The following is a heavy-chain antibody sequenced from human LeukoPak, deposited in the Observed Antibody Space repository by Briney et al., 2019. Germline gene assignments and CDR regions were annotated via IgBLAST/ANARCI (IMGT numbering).Heavy chain of an antibody. D-gene: IGHD3-22*01. CDR1: GFTFDDYA. CDR2: ISWNSGSI. CDR3: AKDNYYYDSSGLGY. Sequence: GASLRLSCAASGFTFDDYAMHWVRQAPGKGLEWVSGISWNSGSIGYADSVKGRFTISRDNAKNSLYLQMNSLRAEDTALYYCAKDNYYYDSSGLGYWGQGTLVTVSS. V-gene: IGHV3-9*01. J-gene: IGHJ4*02.